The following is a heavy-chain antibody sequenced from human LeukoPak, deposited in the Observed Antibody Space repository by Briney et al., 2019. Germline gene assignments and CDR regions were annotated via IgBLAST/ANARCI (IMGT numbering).Heavy chain of an antibody. CDR3: ARGRGPGYYYYMDV. D-gene: IGHD1-26*01. Sequence: GIIPIFGTANYAQKFQGRVTITADESKSTAYMELSSLRSEDTAVYYCARGRGPGYYYYMDVWGKGTTVTVSS. CDR2: IIPIFGTA. J-gene: IGHJ6*03. V-gene: IGHV1-69*01.